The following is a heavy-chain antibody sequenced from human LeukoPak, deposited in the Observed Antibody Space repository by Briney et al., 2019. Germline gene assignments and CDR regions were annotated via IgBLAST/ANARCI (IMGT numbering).Heavy chain of an antibody. CDR1: GYTFTSYD. J-gene: IGHJ4*02. CDR3: ARGYGTGTKAYYFDY. Sequence: ASVKVSCTASGYTFTSYDINWVRQATGQGLEWMGWMNPNSGNTGYAQKFQGRVTMTRNTSISTAYVELSSLRSEDTAVYYCARGYGTGTKAYYFDYWGQGTLVTVSS. D-gene: IGHD1-1*01. V-gene: IGHV1-8*01. CDR2: MNPNSGNT.